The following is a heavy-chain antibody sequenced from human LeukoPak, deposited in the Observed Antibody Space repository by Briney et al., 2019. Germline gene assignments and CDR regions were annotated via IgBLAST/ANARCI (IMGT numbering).Heavy chain of an antibody. CDR1: GFTFSSYS. D-gene: IGHD3-22*01. Sequence: GGSLRLSCAASGFTFSSYSMNWVRQAPGKGLEWVSYISSSSSTIYYADSVKGRFTISRDNAKNSLYLQMNSLRAEDTAVYYCAKDRGYYYDSSGQFDYWGQGTLVTVSS. CDR3: AKDRGYYYDSSGQFDY. V-gene: IGHV3-48*01. CDR2: ISSSSSTI. J-gene: IGHJ4*02.